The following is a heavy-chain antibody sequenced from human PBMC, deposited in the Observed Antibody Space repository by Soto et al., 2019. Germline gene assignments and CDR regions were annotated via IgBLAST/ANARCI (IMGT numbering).Heavy chain of an antibody. D-gene: IGHD2-2*01. J-gene: IGHJ6*02. CDR1: GFMFSNFA. Sequence: GGSLRLSCASSGFMFSNFAMTWVRQAPGKGLEWVSTTRSNGEHTYYADSVKGRFTVSRVNSKNTLFLEMSSLRAEDTAIYYCAKDSKSVSVSAARVYGMDVWGQGTTVTVSS. CDR3: AKDSKSVSVSAARVYGMDV. V-gene: IGHV3-23*01. CDR2: TRSNGEHT.